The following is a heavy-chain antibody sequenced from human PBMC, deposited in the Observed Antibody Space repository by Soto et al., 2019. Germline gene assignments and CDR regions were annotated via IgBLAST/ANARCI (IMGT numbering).Heavy chain of an antibody. CDR3: ARELDGVAGDYHSFDY. CDR2: ISAYNGNT. CDR1: GYTFTSYG. V-gene: IGHV1-18*01. Sequence: ASVKVSCKASGYTFTSYGISWVRQAPGQGLEWMGWISAYNGNTNYAQKLQGRVTMTTDTSTSTAYMELRSLRSDDTAVYYCARELDGVAGDYHSFDYWGQGTLVTVSS. D-gene: IGHD4-17*01. J-gene: IGHJ4*02.